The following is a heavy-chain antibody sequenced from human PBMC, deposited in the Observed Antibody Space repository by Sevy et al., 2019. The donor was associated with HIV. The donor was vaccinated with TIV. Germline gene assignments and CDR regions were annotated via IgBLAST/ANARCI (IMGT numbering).Heavy chain of an antibody. V-gene: IGHV1-18*01. CDR2: ISAYKGNT. D-gene: IGHD3-16*01. J-gene: IGHJ4*02. CDR1: GYTFTSYG. CDR3: ARDRDYDYIWGTFPYRDY. Sequence: ASVKVSCKASGYTFTSYGISWVRQAPGQGLEWMGWISAYKGNTKYAQKFQGRVTMTTDTSTFTAYMELRSLRYDDTAVYYCARDRDYDYIWGTFPYRDYWGQGTLVTVSS.